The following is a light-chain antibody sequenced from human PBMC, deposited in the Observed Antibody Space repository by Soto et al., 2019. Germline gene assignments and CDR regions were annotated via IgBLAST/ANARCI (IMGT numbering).Light chain of an antibody. V-gene: IGLV9-49*03. CDR1: SGYSNYK. Sequence: QLVLTQPPSASASLGASATLTCTLSSGYSNYKVDWYQQRPGKGPRFVMRVGTGEIEGSKGDGIPDRFSVLGSGLNRYLTIKNIQEEDESDYHCGADHGSGSTFVYVFGTGTKVTVL. J-gene: IGLJ1*01. CDR2: VGTGEIEG. CDR3: GADHGSGSTFVYV.